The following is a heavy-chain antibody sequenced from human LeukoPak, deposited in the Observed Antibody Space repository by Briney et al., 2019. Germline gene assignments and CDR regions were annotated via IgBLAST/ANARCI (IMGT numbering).Heavy chain of an antibody. V-gene: IGHV4-34*01. CDR3: ARAVIRSGYDYFDY. CDR2: INHSGST. D-gene: IGHD5-12*01. Sequence: PSETLSLTCGVYGGSFSGYNWTWIRQPPGRGLEWIGEINHSGSTNYNPSLKSRVTISVDTSKNQFSLKLSSVTAADTAVYYCARAVIRSGYDYFDYWGQGTLVTVSS. J-gene: IGHJ4*02. CDR1: GGSFSGYN.